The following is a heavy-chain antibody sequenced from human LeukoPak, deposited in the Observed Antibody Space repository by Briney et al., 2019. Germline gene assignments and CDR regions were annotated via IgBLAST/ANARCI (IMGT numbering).Heavy chain of an antibody. Sequence: SGGSLRLSCAASGFTFSRYWMHSVRQAPGKGLVWVSRINGDGSTTSYADSVKGGLTISRDNTKSTLYLQMNSLRAEDTAVYYCATGNYYDSRGYYTFGHWGQGTLVTVSS. CDR2: INGDGSTT. D-gene: IGHD3-22*01. CDR3: ATGNYYDSRGYYTFGH. J-gene: IGHJ1*01. CDR1: GFTFSRYW. V-gene: IGHV3-74*01.